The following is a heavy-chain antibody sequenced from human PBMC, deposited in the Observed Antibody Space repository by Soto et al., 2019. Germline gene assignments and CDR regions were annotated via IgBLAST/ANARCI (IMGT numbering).Heavy chain of an antibody. J-gene: IGHJ4*02. V-gene: IGHV4-59*01. Sequence: PSETLSLTCSVSEGSLNGYYWSWIRQPPGKGLEWIGYVYYSGTTNYNPSLKSRVTISEDLSKTQFSLRLSSVTTADTALYYCARTTAVPHTPRSRYSFDYWGQGILVTVSS. CDR2: VYYSGTT. CDR3: ARTTAVPHTPRSRYSFDY. D-gene: IGHD4-17*01. CDR1: EGSLNGYY.